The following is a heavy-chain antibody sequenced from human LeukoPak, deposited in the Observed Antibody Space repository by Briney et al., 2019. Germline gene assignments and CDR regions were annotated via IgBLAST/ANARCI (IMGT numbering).Heavy chain of an antibody. CDR3: ARVYYYDNSGYGA. CDR1: GFTFSSYS. Sequence: GGSLRLSCAASGFTFSSYSMNWVRQAPGKGLEWVSYISRGSSTIYYADSVEGRFTISRDNAKNSLYLQMNSLRAEDTAVYYCARVYYYDNSGYGAWGQGTLVTVSS. J-gene: IGHJ5*02. CDR2: ISRGSSTI. V-gene: IGHV3-48*01. D-gene: IGHD3-22*01.